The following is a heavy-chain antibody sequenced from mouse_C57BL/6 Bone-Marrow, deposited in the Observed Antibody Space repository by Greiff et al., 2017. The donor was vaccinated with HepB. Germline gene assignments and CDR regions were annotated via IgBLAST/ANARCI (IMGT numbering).Heavy chain of an antibody. CDR3: ARGGYGSSYRYAMDY. CDR1: GYAFTNYL. CDR2: INPGSGGT. V-gene: IGHV1-54*01. D-gene: IGHD1-1*01. J-gene: IGHJ4*01. Sequence: VKLQESGAELVRPGTSVKVSCKASGYAFTNYLIEWVKQRPGQGLEWIGVINPGSGGTNYNEKFKGKATLTADKSSSTAYMQLSSLTSEDSAVYFCARGGYGSSYRYAMDYWGQGTSVTVSS.